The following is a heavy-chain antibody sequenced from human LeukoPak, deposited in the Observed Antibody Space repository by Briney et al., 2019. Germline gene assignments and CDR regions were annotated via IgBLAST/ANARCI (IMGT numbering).Heavy chain of an antibody. CDR1: GFTFSTYA. V-gene: IGHV3-66*02. D-gene: IGHD2-15*01. CDR2: IYSGGST. CDR3: ASDLYCSGGSCYPGAFDI. Sequence: GGSLRLSCAASGFTFSTYAMSWVRQAPGKGLEWVSVIYSGGSTYYADSVKGRFTISRDNSKNTLYLQMNSLRAEDTAVYYCASDLYCSGGSCYPGAFDIWGQGTMVTVSS. J-gene: IGHJ3*02.